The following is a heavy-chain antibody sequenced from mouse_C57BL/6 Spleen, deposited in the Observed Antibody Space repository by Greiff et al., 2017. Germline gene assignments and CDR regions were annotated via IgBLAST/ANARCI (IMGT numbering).Heavy chain of an antibody. CDR2: INPNYGTT. CDR1: GYSFTDYN. J-gene: IGHJ3*01. D-gene: IGHD3-2*02. V-gene: IGHV1-39*01. Sequence: EVQLQQSGPELVKPGASVKLSCKASGYSFTDYNMNWVKQTHGKSLEWIGVINPNYGTTSYNQKFKGKATLTVDQTSSPAYMQLNSLTSEDSAVCYCARETAQISFAYWGQGTLVTVSA. CDR3: ARETAQISFAY.